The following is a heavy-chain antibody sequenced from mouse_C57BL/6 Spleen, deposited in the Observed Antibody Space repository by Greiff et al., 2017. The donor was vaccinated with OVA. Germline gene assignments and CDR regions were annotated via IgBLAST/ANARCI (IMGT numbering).Heavy chain of an antibody. V-gene: IGHV1-69*01. J-gene: IGHJ3*01. Sequence: QVQLQQPGAELVMPGASVKLSCKASGYTFTSYWMHWVKQRPGQGLEWIGEIDPSDSYTNYNQKFKGKSTLTVDKSSSTAYMPLSSLTSEDSAVYYCARPEDWDGFAYWGQGTLVTVSA. CDR1: GYTFTSYW. CDR2: IDPSDSYT. CDR3: ARPEDWDGFAY. D-gene: IGHD4-1*01.